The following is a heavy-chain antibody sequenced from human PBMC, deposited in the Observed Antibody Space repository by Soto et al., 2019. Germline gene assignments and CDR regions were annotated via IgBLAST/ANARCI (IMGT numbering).Heavy chain of an antibody. J-gene: IGHJ4*02. V-gene: IGHV1-18*01. D-gene: IGHD2-15*01. CDR3: ATGLLGYCSGGSCYSDS. Sequence: QVQLVQSGAEVKKTGASVRVSCQTSAYTFTNYAVSWVRQAPGQGLEWMGWISGDNGNTIYAQKFQGRVTMTTDTSTRKAYSELRSLRSDDTAVYYCATGLLGYCSGGSCYSDSWGLGTLVTVSS. CDR1: AYTFTNYA. CDR2: ISGDNGNT.